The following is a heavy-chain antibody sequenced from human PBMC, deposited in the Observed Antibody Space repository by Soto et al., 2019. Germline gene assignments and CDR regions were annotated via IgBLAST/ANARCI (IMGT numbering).Heavy chain of an antibody. CDR2: ISSSNSYK. V-gene: IGHV3-21*01. D-gene: IGHD6-19*01. J-gene: IGHJ4*02. CDR1: GFTFSSYS. Sequence: PGGSLRLSCAASGFTFSSYSMNWVRQAPGKGLEWVSSISSSNSYKYYAESVKGRITISRDNAKNSLYLQMNSLRDEDTAFYYCARESGLAVAGTFDYWGQGTLVTVSS. CDR3: ARESGLAVAGTFDY.